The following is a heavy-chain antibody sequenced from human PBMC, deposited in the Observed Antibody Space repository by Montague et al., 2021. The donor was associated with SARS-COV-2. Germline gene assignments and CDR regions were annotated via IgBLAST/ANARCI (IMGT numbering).Heavy chain of an antibody. CDR1: GFTFSSHG. CDR2: MWYDGSKE. D-gene: IGHD6-13*01. J-gene: IGHJ4*02. CDR3: ARDTYSSTSGTLDF. Sequence: SLRLSCAASGFTFSSHGMHLVRQAPGKGLEWVAVMWYDGSKENYADSVKGRFTISRDNSEHMLYLQLNSLRAEDTAVYYCARDTYSSTSGTLDFWGRGTLVTVSS. V-gene: IGHV3-33*01.